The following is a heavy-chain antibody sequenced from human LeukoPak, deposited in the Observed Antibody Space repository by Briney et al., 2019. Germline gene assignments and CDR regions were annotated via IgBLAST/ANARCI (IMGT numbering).Heavy chain of an antibody. CDR1: GYTFTGYY. J-gene: IGHJ4*02. Sequence: EASVTVSCKASGYTFTGYYMHWVRQAPGQGLEWMGWINPNSGGTNYAQKFQGRVTMTRDTSISTAYMELGRLRSDDTAVYYCARDRMNIVGATHTFDYWGQGTLVTVSS. CDR2: INPNSGGT. V-gene: IGHV1-2*02. D-gene: IGHD1-26*01. CDR3: ARDRMNIVGATHTFDY.